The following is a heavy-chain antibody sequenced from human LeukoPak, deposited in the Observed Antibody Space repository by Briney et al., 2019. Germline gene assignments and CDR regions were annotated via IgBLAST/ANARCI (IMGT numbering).Heavy chain of an antibody. CDR1: GFTFSSYA. Sequence: PGGSLRLSCEASGFTFSSYAMSWVRQAPGKGLEWVSAISGSGVNTYYADSVKGRFTISRDNAKNTLYLQMNSLRAEDTAVYYCARGLPGHTSSMGYWGQGILVTVSS. V-gene: IGHV3-23*01. J-gene: IGHJ4*02. CDR3: ARGLPGHTSSMGY. CDR2: ISGSGVNT. D-gene: IGHD6-6*01.